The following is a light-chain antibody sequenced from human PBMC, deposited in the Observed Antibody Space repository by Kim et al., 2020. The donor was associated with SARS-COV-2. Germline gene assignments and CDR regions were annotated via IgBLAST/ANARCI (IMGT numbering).Light chain of an antibody. CDR1: KLGDKY. CDR2: QDS. V-gene: IGLV3-1*01. J-gene: IGLJ1*01. Sequence: SYELTQPPSVSVSPGQTANITCSGDKLGDKYACWYQQKPGQSPVLVIYQDSKRPSGIPERFSGSNSGNTATLTISGTQAMDEADYYCQAWDSSIYV. CDR3: QAWDSSIYV.